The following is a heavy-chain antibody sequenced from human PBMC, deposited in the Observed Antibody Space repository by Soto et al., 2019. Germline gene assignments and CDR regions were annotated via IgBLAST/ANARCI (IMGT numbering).Heavy chain of an antibody. CDR2: ISHDGSYK. CDR3: AKGLLAIVGTTLPRDAFNI. V-gene: IGHV3-30*18. J-gene: IGHJ3*02. D-gene: IGHD1-26*01. CDR1: GFSFTTYV. Sequence: PGGSLRLSCAAPGFSFTTYVMHWVRQAPGKGLEWVAVISHDGSYKYYGDAVKGRFTISRDTSKNAVYLEMNSLRPEDTAVYYCAKGLLAIVGTTLPRDAFNIWGQGTMVT.